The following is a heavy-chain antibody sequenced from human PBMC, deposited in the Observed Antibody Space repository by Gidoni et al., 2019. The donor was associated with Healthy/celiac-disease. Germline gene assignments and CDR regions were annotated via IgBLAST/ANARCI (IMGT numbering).Heavy chain of an antibody. CDR3: ASLVVTATCPYFQH. Sequence: QLQLPASCPGLVKPSETLSLPCPVSGGSISISSYYWGWIRPPPGKGLEWIGSIYYSGSTYYNPSLKSRVTISVDTSKNQFALKLSSVNAADTAVYYWASLVVTATCPYFQHWGQGTMVTVSS. D-gene: IGHD2-21*02. CDR2: IYYSGST. J-gene: IGHJ1*01. CDR1: GGSISISSYY. V-gene: IGHV4-39*01.